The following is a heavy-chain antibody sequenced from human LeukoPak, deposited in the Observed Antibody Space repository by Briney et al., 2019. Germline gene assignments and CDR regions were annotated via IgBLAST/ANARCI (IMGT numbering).Heavy chain of an antibody. CDR2: ISAYNGNT. V-gene: IGHV1-18*01. J-gene: IGHJ4*02. Sequence: GASVKVSCKASGYTFTSYGISWVRQAPGQGLEWMGWISAYNGNTNYAQKLQGRVTMTTDTSTSTAYMELRSLRPDDTAVYYCARAARRINDFWSGSLPGYFDYWGQGTLVTVSS. CDR3: ARAARRINDFWSGSLPGYFDY. CDR1: GYTFTSYG. D-gene: IGHD3-3*01.